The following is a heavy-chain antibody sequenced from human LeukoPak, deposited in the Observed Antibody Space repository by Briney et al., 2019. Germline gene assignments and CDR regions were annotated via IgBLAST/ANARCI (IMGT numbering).Heavy chain of an antibody. D-gene: IGHD1-26*01. Sequence: PSETLSLTCTVSGGSISSYYWSWIRQPPGKGLEWIGYIYYSGSTNYNPSLKSRVTISVDTSKNQFSLKLSSVTAADTAVYYCARSGQSGSYLYDFDYWGQGTLVTVSS. CDR2: IYYSGST. V-gene: IGHV4-59*01. J-gene: IGHJ4*02. CDR1: GGSISSYY. CDR3: ARSGQSGSYLYDFDY.